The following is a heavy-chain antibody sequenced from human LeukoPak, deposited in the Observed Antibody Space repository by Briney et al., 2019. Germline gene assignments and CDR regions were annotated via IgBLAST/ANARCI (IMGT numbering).Heavy chain of an antibody. J-gene: IGHJ4*03. D-gene: IGHD6-13*01. CDR3: AKDPHRIAAAATFYYYGFDY. CDR2: ISYDGSNK. CDR1: GFTFSSYG. V-gene: IGHV3-30*18. Sequence: PGGTLSLSCAASGFTFSSYGMHWVRQAPGKGLEWVAVISYDGSNKYYADSVKGRFTISRDNSKNTLYLQMNSLRAEDTAVYYCAKDPHRIAAAATFYYYGFDYWGQGTLVTVSS.